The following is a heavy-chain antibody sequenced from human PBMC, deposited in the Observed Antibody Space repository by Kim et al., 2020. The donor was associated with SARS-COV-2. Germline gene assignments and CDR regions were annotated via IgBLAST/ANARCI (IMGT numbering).Heavy chain of an antibody. D-gene: IGHD5-18*01. J-gene: IGHJ6*02. CDR1: GGTFSSYA. CDR2: IIPIFGTA. CDR3: ARELGRGYSYGYYYYYGMDV. V-gene: IGHV1-69*13. Sequence: SVKVSCKASGGTFSSYAISWVRQAPGQGLEWMGGIIPIFGTANYAQKFQGRVTITADESTSTAYMELSSLRSEETAVYYCARELGRGYSYGYYYYYGMDVWGQGTTVTVPS.